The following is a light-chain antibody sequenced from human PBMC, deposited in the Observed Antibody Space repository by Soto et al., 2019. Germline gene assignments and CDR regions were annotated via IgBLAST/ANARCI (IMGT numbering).Light chain of an antibody. CDR3: QQYGSSSWT. Sequence: ENVLNQSPGTLSLSQGERATLSCRTSQTVRSSHLAWYQQKSGQAPRLLIYGASSRATGIPDRFSGSGSGTDFTLTISRLEPEDFAVYHCQQYGSSSWTFGQGTKV. CDR1: QTVRSSH. V-gene: IGKV3-20*01. J-gene: IGKJ1*01. CDR2: GAS.